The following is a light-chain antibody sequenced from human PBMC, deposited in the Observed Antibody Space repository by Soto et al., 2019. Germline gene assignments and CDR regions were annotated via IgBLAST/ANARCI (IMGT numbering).Light chain of an antibody. Sequence: EIVMTQSPATLSVPLGERATLSCRASQSVSSSLAWHQQKPGQAPRLLIHDASTRATGIPARFSGSGSGTEFTLTISSLQSEDAAVYYCQQYNNWRTFGQGTKVEIK. J-gene: IGKJ1*01. CDR3: QQYNNWRT. V-gene: IGKV3-15*01. CDR2: DAS. CDR1: QSVSSS.